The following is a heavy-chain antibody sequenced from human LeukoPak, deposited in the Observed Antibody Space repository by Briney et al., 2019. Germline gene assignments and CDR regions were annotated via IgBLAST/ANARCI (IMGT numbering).Heavy chain of an antibody. CDR2: MNPNSGNT. CDR1: GYTFTSYD. Sequence: GASVKVSCKASGYTFTSYDINWVRQATGQGLEWMGWMNPNSGNTGYAQKFQGRVTMTRNTSISTAYMELSSLRSEDTAVYYCVRGNKLRGGYYYYMDVWGKGTTVTVSS. V-gene: IGHV1-8*01. J-gene: IGHJ6*03. D-gene: IGHD1-26*01. CDR3: VRGNKLRGGYYYYMDV.